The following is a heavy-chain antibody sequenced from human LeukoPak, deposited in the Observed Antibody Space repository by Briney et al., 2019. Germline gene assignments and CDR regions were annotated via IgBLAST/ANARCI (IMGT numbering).Heavy chain of an antibody. Sequence: SETLSLTCTVSGGSISSYYWSWIRQPPGKGLEWIGYIYYSGSTNYNPTLKSRVTISVDTSKNQFSLKLSSVTAADTAVYYCARGPIAVGVDHFDYWGQGTLVTVSS. V-gene: IGHV4-59*01. CDR1: GGSISSYY. CDR3: ARGPIAVGVDHFDY. CDR2: IYYSGST. D-gene: IGHD6-19*01. J-gene: IGHJ4*02.